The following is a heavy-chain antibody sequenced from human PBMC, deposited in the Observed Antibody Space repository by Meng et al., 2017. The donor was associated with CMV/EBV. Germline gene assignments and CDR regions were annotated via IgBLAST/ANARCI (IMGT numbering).Heavy chain of an antibody. CDR1: GFIFINYG. CDR3: AKELQLRPDAFDI. Sequence: LSLTCATSGFIFINYGMHWVRQAPGKGLEWVAVIWYDGSNKYYADSVKGRFTISRDSSKNTLYLQMSSLRAEDTAVYYCAKELQLRPDAFDIWGQGTMVTVSS. D-gene: IGHD1-1*01. J-gene: IGHJ3*02. V-gene: IGHV3-33*06. CDR2: IWYDGSNK.